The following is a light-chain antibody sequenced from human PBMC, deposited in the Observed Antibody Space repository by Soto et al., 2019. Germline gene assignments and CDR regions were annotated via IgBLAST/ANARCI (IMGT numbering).Light chain of an antibody. CDR3: QQYGGSPIT. V-gene: IGKV3-20*01. CDR1: QSVSSSY. J-gene: IGKJ5*01. CDR2: GAS. Sequence: EIVLTQSPGTLSLSPGERGTLSCRASQSVSSSYLAWYQQKPGQAPRLIIYGASSRATGIPDRFSGSGSGTDFTLTISRLEPEDFAVYYCQQYGGSPITFGQGTRLEIK.